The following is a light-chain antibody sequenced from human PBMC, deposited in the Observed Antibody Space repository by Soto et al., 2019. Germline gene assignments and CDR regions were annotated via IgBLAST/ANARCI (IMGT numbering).Light chain of an antibody. CDR3: QSYDSSLSVFYV. V-gene: IGLV1-40*01. CDR1: SSNIGAGYD. CDR2: GNG. J-gene: IGLJ1*01. Sequence: QSVLTQPPSVSGAPGQRVTISCTGSSSNIGAGYDVHWYQQLPGTAPKLLIYGNGNRPSGVPDRFSGSKSGTSASLAITGLQAEDEADYYCQSYDSSLSVFYVFGTGTKVTV.